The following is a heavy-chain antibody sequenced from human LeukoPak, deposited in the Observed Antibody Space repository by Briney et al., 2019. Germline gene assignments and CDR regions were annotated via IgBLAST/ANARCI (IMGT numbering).Heavy chain of an antibody. CDR1: GSSISRGYY. CDR2: IYHSGNT. Sequence: SETLSLTCTVSGSSISRGYYWGWVRQPPGRGLEWIGSIYHSGNTYYNPSLKSRVTISVDTSKNQFSLKLTSVTAADTAVYYCATNLYGSGNYFAYWGQGTLVTVSS. CDR3: ATNLYGSGNYFAY. V-gene: IGHV4-38-2*02. D-gene: IGHD3-10*01. J-gene: IGHJ4*02.